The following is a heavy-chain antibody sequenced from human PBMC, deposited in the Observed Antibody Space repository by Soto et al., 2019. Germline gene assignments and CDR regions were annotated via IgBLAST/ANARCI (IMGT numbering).Heavy chain of an antibody. D-gene: IGHD2-2*01. CDR1: GFTFPNYA. V-gene: IGHV1-3*01. CDR3: ARDGPPMDY. J-gene: IGHJ4*02. Sequence: ASVKVSCKASGFTFPNYAIHWVRQAPGQRLECMGWINAASGNTKYSQSFQGRVTITRDTSASTAYMELSSLTSEDTAVYYCARDGPPMDYWGQGTLVTVSS. CDR2: INAASGNT.